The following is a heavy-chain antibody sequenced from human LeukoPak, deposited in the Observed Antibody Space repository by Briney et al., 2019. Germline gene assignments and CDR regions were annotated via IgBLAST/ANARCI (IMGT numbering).Heavy chain of an antibody. Sequence: GGSLRLSCAASGFTFSTHAMSWIRQAPGKGLEWVSAISARGGSPYYADSVKGRFTISRDNSKNTLYLQMNSLRAEDTAVYYCAKRGFDPWGQGTLVTVSS. CDR2: ISARGGSP. V-gene: IGHV3-23*01. CDR1: GFTFSTHA. CDR3: AKRGFDP. J-gene: IGHJ5*02.